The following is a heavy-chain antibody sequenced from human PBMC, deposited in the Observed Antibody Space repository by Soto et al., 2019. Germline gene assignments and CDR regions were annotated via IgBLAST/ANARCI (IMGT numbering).Heavy chain of an antibody. CDR3: AQKGDGSRVFKY. CDR1: GFSLSTSGVG. Sequence: QITLKESGPTLVKPTQTLTLTCTFTGFSLSTSGVGVGWIRQPPGKALEWLGLIYWADDKRYRPSLKSRLTITKDTSRSQVVLTMTNMDPVDTATYYCAQKGDGSRVFKYWGQGTLVTVSS. D-gene: IGHD1-26*01. CDR2: IYWADDK. J-gene: IGHJ4*02. V-gene: IGHV2-5*02.